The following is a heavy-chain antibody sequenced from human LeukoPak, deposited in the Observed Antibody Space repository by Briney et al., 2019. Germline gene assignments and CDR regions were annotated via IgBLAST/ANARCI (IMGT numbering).Heavy chain of an antibody. V-gene: IGHV4-4*07. CDR1: GGSISNYF. Sequence: PETLSLTRTVSGGSISNYFWSWIRQPAGKGLEWIGRIHDNGDSNHNPSLKSRVTMSLDTSRNQVSLKLASVTAADTAIYYCARAPSGCGGTCPSDHWGPGTQATVSS. J-gene: IGHJ4*02. D-gene: IGHD2-15*01. CDR3: ARAPSGCGGTCPSDH. CDR2: IHDNGDS.